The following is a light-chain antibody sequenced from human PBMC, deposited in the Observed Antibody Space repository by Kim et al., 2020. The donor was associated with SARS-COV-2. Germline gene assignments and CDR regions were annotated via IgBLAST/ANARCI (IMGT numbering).Light chain of an antibody. Sequence: LSPGERATLSCRASQSVSSYLAWHQHKPGQDPRLLIYDASNRATGIPARFSGSGSGTDFTLTISSLEPEDFAVYYCQQGSNWPLTFGGGTKVDIK. V-gene: IGKV3-11*01. CDR3: QQGSNWPLT. CDR1: QSVSSY. J-gene: IGKJ4*02. CDR2: DAS.